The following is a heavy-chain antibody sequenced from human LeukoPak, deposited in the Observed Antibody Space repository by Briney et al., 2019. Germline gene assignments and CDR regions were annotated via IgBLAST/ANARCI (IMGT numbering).Heavy chain of an antibody. V-gene: IGHV1-46*01. CDR1: GYTFTSYY. D-gene: IGHD4-17*01. CDR2: INPSGGST. Sequence: ASVKVSCKASGYTFTSYYMHWVRQAPGQGLEWMGIINPSGGSTSYAQKFQGRVTMTRDTSISTAYMELSRLKSDDTAVYSCASGRDYGDERGSFDIWGQGTVVTVSS. J-gene: IGHJ3*02. CDR3: ASGRDYGDERGSFDI.